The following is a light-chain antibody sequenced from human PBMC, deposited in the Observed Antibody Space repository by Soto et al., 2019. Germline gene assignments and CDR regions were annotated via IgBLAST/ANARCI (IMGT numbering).Light chain of an antibody. CDR3: SSYTSTSTLV. V-gene: IGLV2-14*03. J-gene: IGLJ1*01. CDR1: SSDVGYYNY. Sequence: QSALTQPASVSGSPGQSITISCTGTSSDVGYYNYVSWYQQHPGKVPKLMIYDVRYRPSGVSDRFSGSKSGNTASLTLSGLQAEDEADYYCSSYTSTSTLVFGTGTKLT. CDR2: DVR.